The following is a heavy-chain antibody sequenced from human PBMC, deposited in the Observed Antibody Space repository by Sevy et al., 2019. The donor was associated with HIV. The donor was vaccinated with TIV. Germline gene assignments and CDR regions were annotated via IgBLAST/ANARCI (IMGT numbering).Heavy chain of an antibody. D-gene: IGHD4-17*01. V-gene: IGHV3-48*03. CDR1: GFRFSSYE. CDR3: AGDLPPYATTMAHFDY. J-gene: IGHJ4*02. CDR2: ISNSGTNI. Sequence: GGSLRLSCAASGFRFSSYEMNWVRQAPGKGLEWVASISNSGTNIYYSDSVRGRFTISRDTAKNSLYLQMNSLRAEDMAVYYCAGDLPPYATTMAHFDYWGQGTLVTVSS.